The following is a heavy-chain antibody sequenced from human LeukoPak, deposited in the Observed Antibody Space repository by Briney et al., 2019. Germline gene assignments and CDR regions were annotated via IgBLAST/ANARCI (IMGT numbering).Heavy chain of an antibody. CDR2: IYYSGST. V-gene: IGHV4-59*01. J-gene: IGHJ4*02. D-gene: IGHD3-22*01. Sequence: SETLSLTCTVSGGSISSYYWSWIRQPPGKGLEWIGYIYYSGSTNYNPSLKSRDTISVDTSKNQFSLKLSSVTAADTAVYYCARSSNYYDREEGFDYWGQGTLVTVSS. CDR1: GGSISSYY. CDR3: ARSSNYYDREEGFDY.